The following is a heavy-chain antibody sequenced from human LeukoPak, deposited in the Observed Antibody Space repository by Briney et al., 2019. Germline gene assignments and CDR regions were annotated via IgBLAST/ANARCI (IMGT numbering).Heavy chain of an antibody. CDR1: GFTVSTNC. D-gene: IGHD3-16*01. V-gene: IGHV3-53*01. CDR3: AKDRWSTAYYYLDY. Sequence: GGSLRLSCAASGFTVSTNCMTWVRQAPGKGLEWVSTISSCGTTYYAYTVMGRFTISRDISKNTLYLQINNLRAEDTAVYYCAKDRWSTAYYYLDYWGQGTLVTVSS. CDR2: ISSCGTT. J-gene: IGHJ4*02.